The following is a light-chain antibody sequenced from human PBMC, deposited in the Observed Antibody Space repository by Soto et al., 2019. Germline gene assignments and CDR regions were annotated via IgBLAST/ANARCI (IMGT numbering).Light chain of an antibody. J-gene: IGLJ7*01. CDR1: SSDVGSYNL. CDR3: CSYAGLGAV. CDR2: EVS. Sequence: QSALTQPASVSGSPGQSITISCTGTSSDVGSYNLVSWYQQHPGKAPKLMIYEVSKRPSGVSNRFSGSKSGNTASLTISGLQAEDEADYYCCSYAGLGAVFGGGTQLTDL. V-gene: IGLV2-23*02.